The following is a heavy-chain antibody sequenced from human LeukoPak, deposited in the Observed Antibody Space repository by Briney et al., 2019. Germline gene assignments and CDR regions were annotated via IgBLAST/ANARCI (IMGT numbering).Heavy chain of an antibody. D-gene: IGHD3/OR15-3a*01. CDR2: IYYSGDT. J-gene: IGHJ6*02. CDR1: NGSISPFY. Sequence: SETLSLTCSVSNGSISPFYWSWIRQPPGKGLEWIGYIYYSGDTNYNPSFKSRVTMSVDTSKNQLSLGLNSVSAADTAFYYCVRHQHDLRTGPHYGMDVWGQGTAVTVSS. V-gene: IGHV4-59*01. CDR3: VRHQHDLRTGPHYGMDV.